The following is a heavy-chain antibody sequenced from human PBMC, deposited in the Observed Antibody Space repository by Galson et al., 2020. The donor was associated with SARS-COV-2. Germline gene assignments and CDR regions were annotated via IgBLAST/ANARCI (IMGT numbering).Heavy chain of an antibody. CDR3: SRRDYGEHAPEVLDV. CDR1: GTSISSGSYS. Sequence: SETLSPTCAVSGTSISSGSYSWNCIRQPPGKGLAWIGYISHSGGTYYNPSLNSRATISENRSTNQFSLRLSSVTAADTAVSYGSRRDYGEHAPEVLDVCGAGTRV. J-gene: IGHJ3*01. V-gene: IGHV4-30-2*01. D-gene: IGHD4-17*01. CDR2: ISHSGGT.